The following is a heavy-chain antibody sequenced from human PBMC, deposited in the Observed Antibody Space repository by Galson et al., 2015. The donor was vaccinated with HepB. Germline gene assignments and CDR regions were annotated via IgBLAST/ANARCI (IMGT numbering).Heavy chain of an antibody. CDR2: INTNTGNP. D-gene: IGHD3-22*01. Sequence: SVKVSCKASGYTFTSYAMNWVRQAPGQGLEWMGWINTNTGNPTYAQGFTGQFVFSLDTSVSTAYLQISSLKAEDTAVYYCASSRLSTYYYDSSGTKGYFDYWGQGTLVTVSS. J-gene: IGHJ4*02. CDR3: ASSRLSTYYYDSSGTKGYFDY. V-gene: IGHV7-4-1*02. CDR1: GYTFTSYA.